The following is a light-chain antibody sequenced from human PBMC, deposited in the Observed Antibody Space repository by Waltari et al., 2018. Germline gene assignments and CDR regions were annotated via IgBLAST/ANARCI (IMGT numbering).Light chain of an antibody. J-gene: IGLJ3*02. CDR3: ETGGHGTWV. CDR2: VNSDGSH. V-gene: IGLV4-69*01. Sequence: QLVLTQSPSASASLGASVKLTCTLSSGHSSNIIAWLQQRPERGPRYLMKVNSDGSHSKGDDMPDRFSCSSSGAERYLTISSLQSEDEADYYCETGGHGTWVFGGGTKLTVL. CDR1: SGHSSNI.